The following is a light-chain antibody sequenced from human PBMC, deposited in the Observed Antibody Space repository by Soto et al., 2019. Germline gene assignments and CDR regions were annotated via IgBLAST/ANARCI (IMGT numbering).Light chain of an antibody. Sequence: DIVMTQSPDSLAVSLGERATINCKSSQSVLYSSNNKNYLAWYQQKPGQPPKLLIYWASTREAGIPDRFSGSGSWTDFTLTISSLQAEDVAVYCCQQYYTTPSTFGQGTKVEIK. V-gene: IGKV4-1*01. J-gene: IGKJ1*01. CDR3: QQYYTTPST. CDR2: WAS. CDR1: QSVLYSSNNKNY.